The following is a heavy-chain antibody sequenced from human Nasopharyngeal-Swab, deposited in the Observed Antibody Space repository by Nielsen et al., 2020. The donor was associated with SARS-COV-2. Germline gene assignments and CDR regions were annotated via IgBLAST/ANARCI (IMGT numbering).Heavy chain of an antibody. Sequence: ASVKVSCKVSGYTLTELSMHWVRQAPGKGLEWMGGFDPEDGETIYAQKFQGRVTITADESTNTAYMELSSLRSEDTAVYYCARDGATMSIWFDPWGQGTLLTVSS. CDR1: GYTLTELS. D-gene: IGHD5-12*01. CDR3: ARDGATMSIWFDP. CDR2: FDPEDGET. V-gene: IGHV1-24*01. J-gene: IGHJ5*02.